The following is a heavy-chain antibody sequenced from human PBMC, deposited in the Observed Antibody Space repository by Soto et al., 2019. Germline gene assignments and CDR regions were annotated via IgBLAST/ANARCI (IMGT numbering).Heavy chain of an antibody. CDR3: ARDPEYGEYYMDV. V-gene: IGHV3-7*01. Sequence: HPWGSLRLSCAASGFTVSNYWMSWVRQAPGKGLEWVANIKQDGSEKYYVDSVKGRFTISRDNAKNSLYLQMNSLRAEDTAVYYCARDPEYGEYYMDVWGKGTTVTVSS. CDR2: IKQDGSEK. D-gene: IGHD4-17*01. CDR1: GFTVSNYW. J-gene: IGHJ6*03.